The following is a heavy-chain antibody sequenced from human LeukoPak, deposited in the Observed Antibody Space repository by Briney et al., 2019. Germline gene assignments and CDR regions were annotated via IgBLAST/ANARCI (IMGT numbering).Heavy chain of an antibody. CDR3: AKDPPFRPKLGVSAFDI. D-gene: IGHD7-27*01. CDR2: ISSSGSTI. J-gene: IGHJ3*02. CDR1: GFTFSDYY. V-gene: IGHV3-11*01. Sequence: PGGSLRLSCAASGFTFSDYYMSWIRQAPGKGLEWVSYISSSGSTIYYADSVKGRFTISRDNSKNTLYLQMNSLRAEDTAVYYCAKDPPFRPKLGVSAFDIWGQGTMVTVSS.